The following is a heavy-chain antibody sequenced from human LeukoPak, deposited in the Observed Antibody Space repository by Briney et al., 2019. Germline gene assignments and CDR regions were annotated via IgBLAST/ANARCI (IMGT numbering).Heavy chain of an antibody. J-gene: IGHJ4*02. Sequence: GESLKISCKASGYSFTSHWIGWVRQMPGKGLEWMGIIYPGDSDTRYSPSFQGQVTISADKSISTAYLQWSTLQAPDTAMSYCARGDNSGWYFFDYWGQGTLVTVSS. V-gene: IGHV5-51*01. D-gene: IGHD6-19*01. CDR2: IYPGDSDT. CDR3: ARGDNSGWYFFDY. CDR1: GYSFTSHW.